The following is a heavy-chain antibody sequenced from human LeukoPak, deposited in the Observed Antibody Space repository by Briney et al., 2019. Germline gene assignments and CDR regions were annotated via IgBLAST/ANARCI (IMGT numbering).Heavy chain of an antibody. CDR1: GYTFTSYG. Sequence: ASVKVSCKASGYTFTSYGISWVRQAPGQGLEWMGWISAYNGNTNYAQKLQGRVTMTTDTSTSTAYMELRSLRSDDTAVYYCVRDLTSIVVVPAALDAFDIWGQGTMVTVSS. J-gene: IGHJ3*02. D-gene: IGHD2-2*01. CDR3: VRDLTSIVVVPAALDAFDI. CDR2: ISAYNGNT. V-gene: IGHV1-18*01.